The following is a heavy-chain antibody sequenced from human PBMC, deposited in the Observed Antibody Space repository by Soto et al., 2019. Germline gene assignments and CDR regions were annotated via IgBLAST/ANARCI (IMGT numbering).Heavy chain of an antibody. D-gene: IGHD3-10*01. V-gene: IGHV3-23*01. CDR1: GFTLSSYA. CDR2: LSGTGDSA. J-gene: IGHJ4*02. Sequence: PWGSLRLSCAASGFTLSSYAMSWVRQAPGKGLEWVSALSGTGDSADYANSVKGRFTISRDDSKTTLYLQMRSLRAEDTAIYYCARDSGNYGSGSFAHWGQGTRVTVSS. CDR3: ARDSGNYGSGSFAH.